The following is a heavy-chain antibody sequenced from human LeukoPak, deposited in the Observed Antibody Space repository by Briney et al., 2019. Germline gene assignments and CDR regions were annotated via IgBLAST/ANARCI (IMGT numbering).Heavy chain of an antibody. V-gene: IGHV3-53*01. CDR1: GFSFTNYW. Sequence: QPGGSLRLSCAASGFSFTNYWMSWVRQAPGKGLEWVSVLYSDGNTKYADSVQGRFTISRDNSKNTLYLEMNSLSPDDTAVYYCARGVEPLAANTLAYWGQGTLVTVSS. CDR3: ARGVEPLAANTLAY. J-gene: IGHJ4*02. D-gene: IGHD1-14*01. CDR2: LYSDGNT.